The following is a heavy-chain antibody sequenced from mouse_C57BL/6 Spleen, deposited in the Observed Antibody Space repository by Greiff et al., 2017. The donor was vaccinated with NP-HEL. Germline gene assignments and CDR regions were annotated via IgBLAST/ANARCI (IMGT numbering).Heavy chain of an antibody. J-gene: IGHJ2*01. CDR2: INPSNGGT. D-gene: IGHD1-1*01. CDR1: GYTFTSYW. Sequence: QVQLKQPGTELVKPGASVKLSCKASGYTFTSYWMHWVKQRPGQGLEWIGNINPSNGGTNYNEKFKSKATLTVDKSSSTAYMQLSSLTSEDSAVYYCARSHGSSRRYFDYWGQGTTLTVSS. V-gene: IGHV1-53*01. CDR3: ARSHGSSRRYFDY.